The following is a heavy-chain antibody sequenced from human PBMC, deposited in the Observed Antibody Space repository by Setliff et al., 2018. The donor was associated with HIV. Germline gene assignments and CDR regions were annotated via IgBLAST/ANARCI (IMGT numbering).Heavy chain of an antibody. CDR1: GYSFTDYY. CDR3: ARDYYDSSGYPNYYYYYMDV. Sequence: ASVKVSCKASGYSFTDYYMHWVRQAPGQGLEWMGWINPNNGGTNYAQKFQGRVTMTRDTSISTAYMELSRLRSDDTAVYYCARDYYDSSGYPNYYYYYMDVWGKGTTVTVSS. D-gene: IGHD3-22*01. CDR2: INPNNGGT. J-gene: IGHJ6*03. V-gene: IGHV1-2*02.